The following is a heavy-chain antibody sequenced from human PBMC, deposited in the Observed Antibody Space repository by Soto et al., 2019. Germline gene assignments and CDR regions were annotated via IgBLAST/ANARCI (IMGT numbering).Heavy chain of an antibody. Sequence: QVQLQESGPGLVRPSETLSLTCTVSGGSISSGDYYWSWIRQPPGKGLEWIAYIYYSGNTYYNPSLKSRVTISLDTSKNQFSLVLSSVTAADTAVYYCARVPRGREPILYFDPWGQGTLVTVSS. J-gene: IGHJ5*02. D-gene: IGHD3-10*01. CDR2: IYYSGNT. CDR3: ARVPRGREPILYFDP. CDR1: GGSISSGDYY. V-gene: IGHV4-30-4*01.